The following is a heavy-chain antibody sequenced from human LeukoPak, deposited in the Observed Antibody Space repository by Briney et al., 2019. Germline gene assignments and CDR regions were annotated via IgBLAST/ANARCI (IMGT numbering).Heavy chain of an antibody. CDR3: ARRGHSGSFPDVFDI. CDR1: GYSFTNYW. D-gene: IGHD1-26*01. Sequence: RGESLKISCKGSGYSFTNYWIGWVRQMSGKGLEWMGIIYPGDSDTRYSPSFQGQVTLSADKSISTAYLQWSSLKASDTAMYYCARRGHSGSFPDVFDIWGQGTMVTVSS. CDR2: IYPGDSDT. J-gene: IGHJ3*02. V-gene: IGHV5-51*01.